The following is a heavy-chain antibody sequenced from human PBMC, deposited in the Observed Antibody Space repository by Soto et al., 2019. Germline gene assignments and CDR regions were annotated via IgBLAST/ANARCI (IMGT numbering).Heavy chain of an antibody. CDR2: ISSDGRPT. J-gene: IGHJ4*02. CDR3: VKDRWIDY. CDR1: GSTFSDYA. D-gene: IGHD2-15*01. V-gene: IGHV3-64D*06. Sequence: PGGSLRLSCSASGSTFSDYAMHWVRQAPGKGLEYVSSISSDGRPTYYADSVKGRFAISRDNSRSTLYLQMSSLRVEDTAVYYCVKDRWIDYWGQGILVTVSS.